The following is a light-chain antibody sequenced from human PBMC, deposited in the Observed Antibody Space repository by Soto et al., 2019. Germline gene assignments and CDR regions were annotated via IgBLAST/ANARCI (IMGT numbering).Light chain of an antibody. CDR2: LNSDGAH. V-gene: IGLV4-69*01. J-gene: IGLJ2*01. CDR1: SGHSRYS. CDR3: QTWGTGIQV. Sequence: QLVLTQSPSASASLGASVKLTCTLSSGHSRYSIAWHQQQPGKGPRYLMNLNSDGAHYEGDGVPDRFSGSSSGTERYLTISSLQSDDEAAYYCQTWGTGIQVFGGGTKLTVL.